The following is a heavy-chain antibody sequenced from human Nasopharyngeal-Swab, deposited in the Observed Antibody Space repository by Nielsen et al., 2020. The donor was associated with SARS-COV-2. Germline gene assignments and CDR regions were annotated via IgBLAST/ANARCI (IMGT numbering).Heavy chain of an antibody. V-gene: IGHV3-30-3*01. J-gene: IGHJ4*02. CDR3: ARVERGYSGYDG. CDR2: ISYDGSNK. D-gene: IGHD5-12*01. CDR1: RFTFSSYA. Sequence: GESLKISCAASRFTFSSYAMHWVRQAPGKGLEWVAVISYDGSNKYYADSVKGRFTISRDNSKNTLYLQMNSLRAEDTAVYYCARVERGYSGYDGWGQGTLVTVSS.